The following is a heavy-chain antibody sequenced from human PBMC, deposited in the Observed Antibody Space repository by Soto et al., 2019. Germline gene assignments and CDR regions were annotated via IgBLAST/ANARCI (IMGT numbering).Heavy chain of an antibody. J-gene: IGHJ5*02. V-gene: IGHV3-74*01. D-gene: IGHD3-3*01. Sequence: QTGGSLRLSCAASGFTFSSYWMHWVRQAPGKGLVWVSRINSDGSSTSYADSVKGRFTISRDNAKNTLYLQMNSLGAEDTAVYYCARGKGITIFGVVTGPNWFDPWGQGTLVTVSS. CDR1: GFTFSSYW. CDR3: ARGKGITIFGVVTGPNWFDP. CDR2: INSDGSST.